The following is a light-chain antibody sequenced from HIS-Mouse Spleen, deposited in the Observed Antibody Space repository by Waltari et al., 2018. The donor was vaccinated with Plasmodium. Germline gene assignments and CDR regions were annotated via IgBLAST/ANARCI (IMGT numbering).Light chain of an antibody. CDR3: SSYAGSNNLV. V-gene: IGLV2-8*01. J-gene: IGLJ2*01. Sequence: QPPSASGSPGQSVTISCTGTSSDVGGYNYVSWYQQHPGKAPKLLIYEVSKRPSGVPDRFSGSKSGNTASLTVSGLQAEDEADYYCSSYAGSNNLVFGGGTKLTVL. CDR2: EVS. CDR1: SSDVGGYNY.